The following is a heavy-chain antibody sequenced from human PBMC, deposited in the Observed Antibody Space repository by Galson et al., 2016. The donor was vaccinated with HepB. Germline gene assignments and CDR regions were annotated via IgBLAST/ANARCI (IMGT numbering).Heavy chain of an antibody. CDR1: GFALSSSGMA. CDR3: ARKVTRSHGNPFDQ. CDR2: IFWDDDT. D-gene: IGHD1-1*01. J-gene: IGHJ4*02. Sequence: PALVKPTQTLTLTCTFSGFALSSSGMAVGWLRQPPGKALEWLALIFWDDDTRYSPSLKSRLTITKDSFKNQVVLKMTNMDHVDTGTYYCARKVTRSHGNPFDQWGQGTQVTVSS. V-gene: IGHV2-5*02.